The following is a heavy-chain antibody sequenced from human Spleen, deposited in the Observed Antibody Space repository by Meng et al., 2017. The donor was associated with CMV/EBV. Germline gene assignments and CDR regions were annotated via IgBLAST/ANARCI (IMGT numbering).Heavy chain of an antibody. J-gene: IGHJ2*01. V-gene: IGHV5-51*01. Sequence: GESLKISCKGSGYSFTSYWIGWVRQIPGKGLEWMGIIYPGDSDTRYSPSFQGQVTISADKSISTAYLQWSSLKASDTAMYYCARWADSSSSGNWYFDLWGRGTLVTVSS. CDR1: GYSFTSYW. D-gene: IGHD6-6*01. CDR2: IYPGDSDT. CDR3: ARWADSSSSGNWYFDL.